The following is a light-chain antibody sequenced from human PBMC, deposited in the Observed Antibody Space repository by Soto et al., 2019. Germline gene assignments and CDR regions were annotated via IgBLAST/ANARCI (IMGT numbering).Light chain of an antibody. CDR2: WAS. Sequence: DIVMTQSPDSLAVSLGERATINCKSSQSVLYSSNNKSYLAWYQQKPGQPPKLLIYWASTRESGVPDRFSGSGSGTDFTLTISSLQAEDVAVYYCQQYYSTPWTFGHGTKVEIK. J-gene: IGKJ1*01. V-gene: IGKV4-1*01. CDR3: QQYYSTPWT. CDR1: QSVLYSSNNKSY.